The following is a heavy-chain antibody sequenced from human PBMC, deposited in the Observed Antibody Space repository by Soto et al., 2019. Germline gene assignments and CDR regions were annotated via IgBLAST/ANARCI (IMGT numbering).Heavy chain of an antibody. Sequence: GESLKISCKGSGYSFTSYWISWVRQMPGKGLEWMGRIDPSDSYTNYSPSFQGHVTISADKSISTAYLQWSSLKASDTAMYYCARSLYGSGAYYYYYGMDVCGQGTTVTVSS. D-gene: IGHD3-10*01. J-gene: IGHJ6*02. V-gene: IGHV5-10-1*01. CDR3: ARSLYGSGAYYYYYGMDV. CDR1: GYSFTSYW. CDR2: IDPSDSYT.